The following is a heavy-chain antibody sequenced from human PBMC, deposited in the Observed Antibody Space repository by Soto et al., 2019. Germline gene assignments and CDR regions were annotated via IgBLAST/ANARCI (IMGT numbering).Heavy chain of an antibody. V-gene: IGHV3-53*01. Sequence: PGGSLRLSCAASGFTVSSNYMNWVRQAPGKGLEWLSIIYSDGTTYYADSVKGRFTISRDNFKNTLYLQMNNLRAEDKAVYYCAILSNWGQGTLVTVSS. J-gene: IGHJ4*02. CDR2: IYSDGTT. CDR1: GFTVSSNY. D-gene: IGHD6-6*01. CDR3: AILSN.